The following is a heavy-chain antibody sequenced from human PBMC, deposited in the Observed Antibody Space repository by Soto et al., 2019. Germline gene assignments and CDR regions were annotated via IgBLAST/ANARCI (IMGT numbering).Heavy chain of an antibody. Sequence: PGGSLRLSCAASGFTFSSYGIHWVRQAPGKGLEWVALISYDESKKYYADSVKGRFTISRDNSKNTLFLQMNSLRAEDTAVYYCAKVRGYVPNYYGMDVWGQGTTVTVSS. J-gene: IGHJ6*02. CDR3: AKVRGYVPNYYGMDV. CDR1: GFTFSSYG. CDR2: ISYDESKK. D-gene: IGHD5-12*01. V-gene: IGHV3-30*18.